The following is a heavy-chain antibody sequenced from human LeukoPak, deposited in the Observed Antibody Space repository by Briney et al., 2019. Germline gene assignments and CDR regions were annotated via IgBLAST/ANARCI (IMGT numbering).Heavy chain of an antibody. D-gene: IGHD3-3*01. CDR3: ARGINYDFWSGYFHYYYMDV. V-gene: IGHV4-34*01. CDR2: INHSGST. CDR1: GGSFSGYY. J-gene: IGHJ6*03. Sequence: TSETLSLTCAVYGGSFSGYYWSWIRQPPGKGLEWIGEINHSGSTNYNPSLKSRVTLSVDTSKNQFSLKLSSVTAADTAVYYCARGINYDFWSGYFHYYYMDVWGKGTTVTVSS.